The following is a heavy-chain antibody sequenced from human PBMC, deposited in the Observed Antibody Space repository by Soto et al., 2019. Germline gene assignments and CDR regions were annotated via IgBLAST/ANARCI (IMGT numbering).Heavy chain of an antibody. Sequence: VGSLRLSCAASGFTFSRYGMHWVRQAPGRGLEWVAVIWYDGSNIYYADSVKGRFTISRDNSKDTLDLQMNSLRAEDTAVYYCARDREQWLVGYYFDYWGQGTLVSVSS. CDR1: GFTFSRYG. V-gene: IGHV3-33*01. J-gene: IGHJ4*02. D-gene: IGHD6-19*01. CDR2: IWYDGSNI. CDR3: ARDREQWLVGYYFDY.